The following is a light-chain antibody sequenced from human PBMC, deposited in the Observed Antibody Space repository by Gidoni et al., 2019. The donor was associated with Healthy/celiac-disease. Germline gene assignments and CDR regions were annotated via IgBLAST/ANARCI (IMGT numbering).Light chain of an antibody. CDR1: QSALYRPNNKNY. CDR2: WAS. CDR3: QQYYSTPYT. V-gene: IGKV4-1*01. J-gene: IGKJ2*01. Sequence: DIVMTQSPDSLAVSLGERPTINCKSSQSALYRPNNKNYLAWYQQKPGQPPKLLIYWASTRESGVPDRFSGSGSGTDFTLTISSLQAEDVAVYYCQQYYSTPYTFGQGTKLEIK.